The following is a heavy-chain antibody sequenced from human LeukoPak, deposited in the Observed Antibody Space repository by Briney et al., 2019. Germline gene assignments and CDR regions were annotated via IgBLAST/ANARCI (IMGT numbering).Heavy chain of an antibody. J-gene: IGHJ6*02. D-gene: IGHD1-26*01. CDR3: AKDLRSGTLSYYYYGMDV. CDR2: ISYDGSNK. Sequence: PGRSLRLSCAASGFTFSSYAMHWVRQAPGKGLEWVAVISYDGSNKYYADSVKGRFTISRDNSKNTLYLQMNSLRAEDTAVYYCAKDLRSGTLSYYYYGMDVWGQGTTVTVSS. V-gene: IGHV3-30-3*01. CDR1: GFTFSSYA.